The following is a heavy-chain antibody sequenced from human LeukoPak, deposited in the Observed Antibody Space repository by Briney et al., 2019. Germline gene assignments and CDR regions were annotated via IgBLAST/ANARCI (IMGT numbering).Heavy chain of an antibody. D-gene: IGHD3-9*01. CDR2: ISGSSGNT. J-gene: IGHJ4*02. CDR1: GFTFSNYA. V-gene: IGHV3-23*01. CDR3: AKDAGYDIVRFNY. Sequence: GGSLRLSCAASGFTFSNYAMSWVRRAPGKGLEWVSGISGSSGNTYYVDSVKGRFTISRDNSKNTLYLQMNSLRAEDTAIYYCAKDAGYDIVRFNYWGQGTLVTVSS.